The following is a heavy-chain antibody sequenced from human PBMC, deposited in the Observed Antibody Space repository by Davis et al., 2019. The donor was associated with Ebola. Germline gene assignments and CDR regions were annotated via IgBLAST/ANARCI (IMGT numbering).Heavy chain of an antibody. Sequence: GESLKISCAASGFTFSSYAMSWVRQAPRKGLEWVSYISSSGSTIYYADSVKGRFTISRDNAKNSLYLQMNSLRAEDTAVYYCAKGFVRGTIDYWGQGTLVTVSS. D-gene: IGHD3-10*01. CDR3: AKGFVRGTIDY. V-gene: IGHV3-48*04. CDR1: GFTFSSYA. CDR2: ISSSGSTI. J-gene: IGHJ4*02.